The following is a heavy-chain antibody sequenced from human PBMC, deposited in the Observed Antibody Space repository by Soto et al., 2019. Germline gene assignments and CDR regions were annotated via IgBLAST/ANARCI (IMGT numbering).Heavy chain of an antibody. J-gene: IGHJ4*02. D-gene: IGHD6-19*01. Sequence: EVQLVDSGGGLVQPGGSLRLSCVASGFHFSAYWMSWVRQAPGKGLEWVANIKEDGSDKYYVDSVKGRFTISRDNAKNSLYLQMISLRAEDTAVYYCVGVSLAGSWGQGTLVTVSS. CDR1: GFHFSAYW. CDR3: VGVSLAGS. V-gene: IGHV3-7*01. CDR2: IKEDGSDK.